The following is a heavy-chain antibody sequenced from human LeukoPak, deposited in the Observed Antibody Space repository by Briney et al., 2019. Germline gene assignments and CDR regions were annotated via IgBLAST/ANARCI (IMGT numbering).Heavy chain of an antibody. CDR3: ATVGAYSNFQH. CDR1: GFTFSSYD. Sequence: GRSLRLSCAASGFTFSSYDMNWVRQAPGKGLEWGSYISSSGSTIYYADSVKGQFTISRDNAKNSLYLQMNSLRAEDTAVYYCATVGAYSNFQHWGQGTLVTVSS. V-gene: IGHV3-48*03. D-gene: IGHD5-18*01. CDR2: ISSSGSTI. J-gene: IGHJ1*01.